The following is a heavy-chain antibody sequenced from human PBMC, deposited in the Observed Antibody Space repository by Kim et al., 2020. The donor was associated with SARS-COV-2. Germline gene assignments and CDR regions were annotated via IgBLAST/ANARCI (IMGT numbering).Heavy chain of an antibody. D-gene: IGHD5-12*01. CDR1: GFTFSSYS. CDR3: ARVSGGYDWFDP. CDR2: ISSSSSYI. J-gene: IGHJ5*02. Sequence: GGSLRLSCAASGFTFSSYSMNWVRQAPGKGLEWVSSISSSSSYIYYADSVKGRFTISRDNAKNSLYLQMNSLRAEDTAVYYCARVSGGYDWFDPWGQGTLVTVSS. V-gene: IGHV3-21*01.